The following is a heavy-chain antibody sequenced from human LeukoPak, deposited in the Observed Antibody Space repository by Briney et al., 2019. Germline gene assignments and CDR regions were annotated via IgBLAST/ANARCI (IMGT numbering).Heavy chain of an antibody. J-gene: IGHJ5*02. CDR1: GDSVAGNGAA. CDR3: AREEEFEGPAATRFTWFDP. D-gene: IGHD2-2*01. V-gene: IGHV6-1*01. Sequence: SQTLSLTCAISGDSVAGNGAAWHWIRQSPSRGLEWLGRTYCRTKGYNDYAVSVKSRISINPDTSKNQFSLHLNSVTPEDTAGYYCAREEEFEGPAATRFTWFDPWGQGTLVTVSS. CDR2: TYCRTKGYN.